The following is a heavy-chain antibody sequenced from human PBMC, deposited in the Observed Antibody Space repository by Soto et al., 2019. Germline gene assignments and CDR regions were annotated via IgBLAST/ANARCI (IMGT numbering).Heavy chain of an antibody. D-gene: IGHD2-2*01. CDR3: TRDMFPEPAAPRGRFDP. J-gene: IGHJ5*02. CDR1: GVSISSGVYY. Sequence: SETLSLTCTVSGVSISSGVYYWSWIRQHPGKGLEWIGYIYYSGSTYYNPSLKSRVTISVDTSKNQFSLKLSSVTAADTAVYYCTRDMFPEPAAPRGRFDPWGQGTLVTVSS. V-gene: IGHV4-31*03. CDR2: IYYSGST.